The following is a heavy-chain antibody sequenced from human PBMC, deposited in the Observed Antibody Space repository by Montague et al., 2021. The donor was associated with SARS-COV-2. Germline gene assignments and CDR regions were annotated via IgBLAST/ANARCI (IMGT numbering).Heavy chain of an antibody. CDR2: IYYSGST. CDR3: ARGEEEMATIVDEYFDY. CDR1: GGSISSSSYY. V-gene: IGHV4-39*01. Sequence: SETLSLTCTVSGGSISSSSYYWGWIRQPPGKGLEWSGSIYYSGSTYYNPSLKSRVTISVDTSKNQFSLKLSSVTAAGTAVYYCARGEEEMATIVDEYFDYWGQGTLVTVSS. D-gene: IGHD5-24*01. J-gene: IGHJ4*02.